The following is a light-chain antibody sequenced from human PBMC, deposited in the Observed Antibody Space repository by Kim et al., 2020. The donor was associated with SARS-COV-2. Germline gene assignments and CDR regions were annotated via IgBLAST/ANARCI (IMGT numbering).Light chain of an antibody. CDR1: QTILYSSDNKNY. V-gene: IGKV4-1*01. J-gene: IGKJ1*01. CDR3: QQYYSTPRT. Sequence: DIVMTQSPDSLAVSLGERATINCKSSQTILYSSDNKNYLAWYQQKPGQPPKLLIYWASTRDSGVPDRFSGSGSGTDFTLTISSLQAEDVAVYYCQQYYSTPRTFGQGTKVDIK. CDR2: WAS.